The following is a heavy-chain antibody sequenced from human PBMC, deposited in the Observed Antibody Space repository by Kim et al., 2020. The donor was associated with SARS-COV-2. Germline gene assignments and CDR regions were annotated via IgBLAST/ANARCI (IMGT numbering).Heavy chain of an antibody. CDR2: ISYDGSNK. J-gene: IGHJ6*01. Sequence: GGSLRLSCAASGFTFSSYAMHWVRQAPGKVLEWVAVISYDGSNKYYADSVKGRFTISRDNSKNTLYLQMNSMRPEDTAAYYCARVPGIAAEGTYYYYVM. CDR3: ARVPGIAAEGTYYYYVM. CDR1: GFTFSSYA. V-gene: IGHV3-30-3*01. D-gene: IGHD6-13*01.